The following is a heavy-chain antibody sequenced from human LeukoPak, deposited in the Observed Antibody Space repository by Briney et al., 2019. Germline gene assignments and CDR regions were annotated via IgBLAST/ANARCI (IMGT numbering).Heavy chain of an antibody. D-gene: IGHD3-22*01. CDR1: GDSVSSNSAA. CDR2: TYYRSKWYN. V-gene: IGHV6-1*01. CDR3: ARAVGHYYDSSGEFDY. Sequence: SQTLSLTCATSGDSVSSNSAAWNWIRQSPSRGLEWLGRTYYRSKWYNDYAVSVKSRITINPDTSKNQFSLQLNSVTPEDTAVYYCARAVGHYYDSSGEFDYWGQGTLVTVSS. J-gene: IGHJ4*02.